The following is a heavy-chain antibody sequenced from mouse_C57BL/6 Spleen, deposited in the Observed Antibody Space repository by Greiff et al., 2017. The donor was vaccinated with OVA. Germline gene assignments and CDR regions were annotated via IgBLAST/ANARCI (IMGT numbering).Heavy chain of an antibody. CDR2: INPNNGGT. D-gene: IGHD3-2*02. CDR3: ARYGAQAYYAMDY. V-gene: IGHV1-26*01. CDR1: GYTFTDYY. J-gene: IGHJ4*01. Sequence: EVQLQQSGPELVKPGASVKISCKASGYTFTDYYMNWVKQSHGKSLEWIGDINPNNGGTSYNQKFKGKATLTVDKSSSTAYMELRSLTSEDSAVYYCARYGAQAYYAMDYWGQGTSVTVSS.